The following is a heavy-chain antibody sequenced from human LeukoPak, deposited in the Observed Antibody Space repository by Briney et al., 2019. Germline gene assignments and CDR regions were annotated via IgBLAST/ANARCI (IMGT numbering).Heavy chain of an antibody. V-gene: IGHV1-2*02. J-gene: IGHJ5*02. CDR2: INPNSGGT. CDR1: GYTFTGYY. Sequence: ASVKVSCKASGYTFTGYYMHWVRQAPGQGLEWMGWINPNSGGTNYAQKFQGRVTTTRDTSISTAYMELSRLRSDDTAVYYCARFDYDILTGKNWFDPWGQGTLVTVSS. D-gene: IGHD3-9*01. CDR3: ARFDYDILTGKNWFDP.